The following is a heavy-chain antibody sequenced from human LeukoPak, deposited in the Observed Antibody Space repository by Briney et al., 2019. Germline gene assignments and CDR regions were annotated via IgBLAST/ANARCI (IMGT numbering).Heavy chain of an antibody. CDR3: AKDYDILTGYSNGYYFDY. V-gene: IGHV3-30*18. Sequence: GGSLRLSCAASGFTFDGYGMHWVRQAPGKGLKGLGLLFTVGSNAYDTDSVKGRFTISRDNSKNPLYLQMNSLRVEDTAVYYCAKDYDILTGYSNGYYFDYWGQGTLVIVSS. J-gene: IGHJ4*02. CDR1: GFTFDGYG. CDR2: LFTVGSNA. D-gene: IGHD3-9*01.